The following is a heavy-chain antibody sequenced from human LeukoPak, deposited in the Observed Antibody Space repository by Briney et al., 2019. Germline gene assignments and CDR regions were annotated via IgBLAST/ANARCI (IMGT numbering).Heavy chain of an antibody. V-gene: IGHV3-64*01. CDR1: GFTFSSYA. D-gene: IGHD5-12*01. Sequence: GGSLRLSCAASGFTFSSYAMHWVRQAPGKGLEYVSAISSNGGSTYYANSVKGRFTISRDNSKNTLYLQMGSLRAEDMAVYYCARDFPSRVVATIREYYYYYYMDVWGKGTTVTVYS. CDR3: ARDFPSRVVATIREYYYYYYMDV. J-gene: IGHJ6*03. CDR2: ISSNGGST.